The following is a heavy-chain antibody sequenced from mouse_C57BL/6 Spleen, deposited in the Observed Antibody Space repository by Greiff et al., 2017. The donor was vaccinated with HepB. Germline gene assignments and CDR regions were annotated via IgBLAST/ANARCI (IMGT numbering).Heavy chain of an antibody. J-gene: IGHJ2*01. CDR1: GYTFTDYE. CDR3: TREGGTWGY. D-gene: IGHD3-3*01. Sequence: VQLQQSGAELVRPGASVTLSCKASGYTFTDYEMHWVKQTPVHGLEWIGAIDPETGGTAYNQKFKGKAILTADKSSSTAYMELRSLTSGDSAVYYCTREGGTWGYWGQGTTLTVSS. CDR2: IDPETGGT. V-gene: IGHV1-15*01.